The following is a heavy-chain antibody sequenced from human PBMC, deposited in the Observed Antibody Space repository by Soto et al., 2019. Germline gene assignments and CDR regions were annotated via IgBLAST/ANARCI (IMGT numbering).Heavy chain of an antibody. CDR1: GFTFSTSW. Sequence: GGSLRLSCAASGFTFSTSWMHWVRQAPGKGLEWASRINSDGSSTNYADSVKGRFTISRENAKNTLYLQMNSLRADDTAVYYCTRASNARNDYWGQGTLVTVSS. V-gene: IGHV3-74*01. CDR3: TRASNARNDY. J-gene: IGHJ4*02. CDR2: INSDGSST.